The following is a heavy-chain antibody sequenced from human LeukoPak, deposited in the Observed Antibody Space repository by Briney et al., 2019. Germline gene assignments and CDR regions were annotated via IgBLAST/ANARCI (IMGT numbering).Heavy chain of an antibody. Sequence: PGGSLRLSCAASGFTFSSYAMSWVRQAPGKGLEWVSAISGSGGSTYYADSVKGRFTISRDSSKNTLFLQMNRLRPEDAAVYYCAKDQGYRGDILTGYYPWGLDYWGQGTLVTVSS. J-gene: IGHJ4*02. V-gene: IGHV3-23*01. CDR3: AKDQGYRGDILTGYYPWGLDY. CDR1: GFTFSSYA. D-gene: IGHD3-9*01. CDR2: ISGSGGST.